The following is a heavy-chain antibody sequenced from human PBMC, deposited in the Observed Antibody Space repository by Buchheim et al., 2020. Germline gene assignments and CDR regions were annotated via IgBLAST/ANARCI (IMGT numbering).Heavy chain of an antibody. Sequence: EVQLVESGGGLVQPGGSLRLSCAASGFSVSDHYMDWVRQAPGKGLEWVGRSRNKANSFITHYAASVKGRFTISRDDSKKSGDLQMNSLKTEDTAVYFCAREDFGGSFDYWGQ. D-gene: IGHD4-23*01. CDR3: AREDFGGSFDY. J-gene: IGHJ4*02. CDR2: SRNKANSFIT. V-gene: IGHV3-72*01. CDR1: GFSVSDHY.